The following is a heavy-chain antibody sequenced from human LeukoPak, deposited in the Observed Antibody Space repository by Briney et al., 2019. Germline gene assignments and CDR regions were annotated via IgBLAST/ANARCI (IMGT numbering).Heavy chain of an antibody. Sequence: MSSETLSLTCTVSGGSISSSSYYWGWIRQPPGKGLEWIGSIYYSGSTYYNPSLKSRVTISVDTSKNQFSLKLSSVTAADTAVYYCARVCTSCYVQGVDYWGQGTLVTVSS. V-gene: IGHV4-39*07. CDR3: ARVCTSCYVQGVDY. CDR2: IYYSGST. J-gene: IGHJ4*02. CDR1: GGSISSSSYY. D-gene: IGHD2-2*01.